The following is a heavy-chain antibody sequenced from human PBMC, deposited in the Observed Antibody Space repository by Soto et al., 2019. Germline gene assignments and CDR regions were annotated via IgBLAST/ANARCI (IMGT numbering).Heavy chain of an antibody. D-gene: IGHD6-13*01. J-gene: IGHJ6*02. CDR2: INPSGGST. CDR1: GYTFTSYY. CDR3: AREDSSSWYQYGMDV. Sequence: ASVKVSCKASGYTFTSYYMHWVRQAPGQGLEWMGIINPSGGSTSYAQKFQGRVTMTRDTSTSTVYMELSSLRSEDTAVYYCAREDSSSWYQYGMDVWGQGTTVTVSS. V-gene: IGHV1-46*01.